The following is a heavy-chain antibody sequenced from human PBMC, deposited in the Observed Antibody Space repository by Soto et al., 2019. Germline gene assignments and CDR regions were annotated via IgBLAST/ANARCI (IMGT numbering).Heavy chain of an antibody. CDR2: INPNSGGT. Sequence: ASVKVSCKASGYTFTGYYMHWVRQAPGQGLEWMGWINPNSGGTNYAQKFQGWVTMTRDTSISTAYMELSRLRSDDTAVYYCARDSIAAAAPGAFDIWGQGTMVTGSS. D-gene: IGHD6-13*01. J-gene: IGHJ3*02. CDR1: GYTFTGYY. CDR3: ARDSIAAAAPGAFDI. V-gene: IGHV1-2*04.